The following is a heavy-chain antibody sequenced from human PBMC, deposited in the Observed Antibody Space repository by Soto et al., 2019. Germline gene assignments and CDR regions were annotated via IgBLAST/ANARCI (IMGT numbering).Heavy chain of an antibody. CDR3: ARQRNYFGAATYYNNCDY. V-gene: IGHV4-39*01. J-gene: IGHJ4*02. D-gene: IGHD3-10*01. Sequence: SETLSLTFTVSRPSINSGSYYWGWIRQPPGQGLEWIASIYYSGSTFYNPSLQSRVTIFVDASKKQFSLTLSSVTAADTAVYYCARQRNYFGAATYYNNCDYWGQGNLVIASS. CDR2: IYYSGST. CDR1: RPSINSGSYY.